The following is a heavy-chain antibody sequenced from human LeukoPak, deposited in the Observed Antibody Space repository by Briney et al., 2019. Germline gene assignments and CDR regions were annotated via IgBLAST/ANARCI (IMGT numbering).Heavy chain of an antibody. J-gene: IGHJ6*03. D-gene: IGHD3-3*01. CDR3: ARDRSDFGVGRGTYYMDV. CDR2: INAGNGNT. V-gene: IGHV1-3*03. CDR1: GYTFTGYY. Sequence: GASVKVSCKASGYTFTGYYMHWVRQAPGQGLEWMGWINAGNGNTKYSQEFQGRVTITRDTSASTAYMELSSLRSEDMAVYYCARDRSDFGVGRGTYYMDVWGKGTTVTVSS.